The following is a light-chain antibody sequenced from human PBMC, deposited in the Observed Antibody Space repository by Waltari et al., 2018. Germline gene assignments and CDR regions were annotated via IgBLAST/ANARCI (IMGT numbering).Light chain of an antibody. CDR3: QQYGTSPA. Sequence: EIVLTQSPGTLSLSPGERATLSCRPSQSVSRSYLAWYQQKPGQAPRLLIYGASSRATGIPDRFSGSGSGTDFTLAISRLEPEDFAVYYCQQYGTSPAFGQGTKVEIK. CDR2: GAS. V-gene: IGKV3-20*01. J-gene: IGKJ1*01. CDR1: QSVSRSY.